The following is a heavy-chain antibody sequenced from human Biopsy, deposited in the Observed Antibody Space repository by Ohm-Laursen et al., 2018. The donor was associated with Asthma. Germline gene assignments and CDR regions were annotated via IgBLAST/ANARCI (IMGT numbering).Heavy chain of an antibody. CDR1: GFSLSTSGVG. V-gene: IGHV2-5*02. Sequence: TQTLTLTCTFSGFSLSTSGVGVGWIRQPPGEALEWLALIYWDDYNLFRPSLKRRLTITKDPSKNQVVLTMTKMDPVDSGTYYCALSQDSGFDDHSPSWFDPWGQGTLVTVSS. J-gene: IGHJ5*02. CDR3: ALSQDSGFDDHSPSWFDP. D-gene: IGHD3-9*01. CDR2: IYWDDYN.